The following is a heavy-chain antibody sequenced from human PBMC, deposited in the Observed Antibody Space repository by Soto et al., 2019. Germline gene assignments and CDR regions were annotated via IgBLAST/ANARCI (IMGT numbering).Heavy chain of an antibody. D-gene: IGHD2-8*01. Sequence: KPSETLSLTCAVYGGSFSGSYWSWIRQPPGKGLEWIGEINHSGSTNYNPSLKSRVTISVDTSKNQFSLKLSSVTAADTAAYYCATGYCTNGVCYTRTLSGMDVWGQGTTVTVSS. CDR2: INHSGST. V-gene: IGHV4-34*01. CDR3: ATGYCTNGVCYTRTLSGMDV. CDR1: GGSFSGSY. J-gene: IGHJ6*02.